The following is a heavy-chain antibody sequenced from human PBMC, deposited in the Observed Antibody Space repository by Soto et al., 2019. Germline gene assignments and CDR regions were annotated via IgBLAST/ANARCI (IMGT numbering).Heavy chain of an antibody. J-gene: IGHJ4*02. Sequence: VASVKVSCKASGYTFTSYGISWVRQAPGQGLEWMGWISAYNGNTNYAQKLQGRVTMTTDTSTSTAYMELRSLRSDDTAVYYCAKHYYDSSGYPGSLDYWGQGTLVTVSS. CDR1: GYTFTSYG. V-gene: IGHV1-18*01. CDR2: ISAYNGNT. CDR3: AKHYYDSSGYPGSLDY. D-gene: IGHD3-22*01.